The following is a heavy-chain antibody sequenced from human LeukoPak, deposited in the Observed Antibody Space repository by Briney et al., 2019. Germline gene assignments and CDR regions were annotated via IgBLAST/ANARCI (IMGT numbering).Heavy chain of an antibody. Sequence: SVKVSCKASGFTFTSSAMQWVRQARGQRLEWIGWIVVGSGNTNYAQKFQERVTITRDMSTSTAYMELSGLRSEDTAVYYCAATDSSGYYYPTDAFDIWGQGTMVTVSS. CDR2: IVVGSGNT. CDR1: GFTFTSSA. J-gene: IGHJ3*02. D-gene: IGHD3-22*01. V-gene: IGHV1-58*02. CDR3: AATDSSGYYYPTDAFDI.